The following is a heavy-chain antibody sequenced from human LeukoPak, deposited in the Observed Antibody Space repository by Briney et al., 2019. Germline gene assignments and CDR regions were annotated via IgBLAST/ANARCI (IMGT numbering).Heavy chain of an antibody. CDR1: GFTFNSYP. CDR2: ISRNGGST. CDR3: VKESGFMVAPNSAFDI. V-gene: IGHV3-64D*06. Sequence: PGGSLRLSCSASGFTFNSYPVHWVRQAPGKGLEYVSGISRNGGSTYYAGSVKGRFTISRDNSKNTLYLQMSSLRAEDTAVYYCVKESGFMVAPNSAFDIWGQGTMVTVSS. J-gene: IGHJ3*02. D-gene: IGHD4/OR15-4a*01.